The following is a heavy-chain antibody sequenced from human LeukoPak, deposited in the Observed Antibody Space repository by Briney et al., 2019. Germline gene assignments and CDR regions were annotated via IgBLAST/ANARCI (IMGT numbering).Heavy chain of an antibody. CDR3: ARMDCSGGSCYGGSDY. V-gene: IGHV4-59*04. Sequence: SETLSLTCTVSGGSISSYYWSWIRQPPGKGLEWIGYIYHSGSTYYNPSLKSRVTISVDRSKNQFSLKLSSVTAADTAVYYCARMDCSGGSCYGGSDYWGQGTLVTVSS. D-gene: IGHD2-15*01. J-gene: IGHJ4*02. CDR1: GGSISSYY. CDR2: IYHSGST.